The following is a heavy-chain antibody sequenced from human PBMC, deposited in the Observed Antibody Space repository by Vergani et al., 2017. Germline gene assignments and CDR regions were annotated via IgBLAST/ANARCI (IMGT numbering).Heavy chain of an antibody. CDR1: QYTFTDYY. Sequence: QVQLVQSGAEVTKPGASVKVSCKASQYTFTDYYIHWVRLAPGQGLEWMGWINPHSGGTHYAQRFQGRVTMTRDTSINTASMELSGLRSDDTAVYYCARDGLPWNSGRSWFDPWGQGTLVTVSS. J-gene: IGHJ5*02. V-gene: IGHV1-2*02. D-gene: IGHD1-7*01. CDR3: ARDGLPWNSGRSWFDP. CDR2: INPHSGGT.